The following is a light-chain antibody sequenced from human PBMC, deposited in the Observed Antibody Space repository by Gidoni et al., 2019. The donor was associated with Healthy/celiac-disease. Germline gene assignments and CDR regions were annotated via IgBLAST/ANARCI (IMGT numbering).Light chain of an antibody. CDR3: QKYGSSPRT. CDR2: GAS. J-gene: IGKJ2*01. Sequence: EIVLTQSPGTLSLSPGERATLSCRASQSVSSSYLAWYQQKPGQAPRLLIYGASSRATGIPDRFSGSGSGTDFTLTISRLETEDVAVYYCQKYGSSPRTFGQGTKLEIK. V-gene: IGKV3-20*01. CDR1: QSVSSSY.